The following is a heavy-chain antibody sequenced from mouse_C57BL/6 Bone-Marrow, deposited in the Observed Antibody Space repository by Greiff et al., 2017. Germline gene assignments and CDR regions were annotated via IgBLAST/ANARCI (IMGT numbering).Heavy chain of an antibody. CDR3: ASLYYGSSHWYFDV. CDR1: GFTFSDYG. J-gene: IGHJ1*03. CDR2: ISSGSSTI. V-gene: IGHV5-17*01. D-gene: IGHD1-1*01. Sequence: EVQLVESGGGLVKPGGSLKLSCAASGFTFSDYGMHWVRQAPEKGLEWVAYISSGSSTIYYADTVKGRFTISRDNAKNTLFLQMTSLRSEDTAMXYCASLYYGSSHWYFDVWGTGTTVTVSS.